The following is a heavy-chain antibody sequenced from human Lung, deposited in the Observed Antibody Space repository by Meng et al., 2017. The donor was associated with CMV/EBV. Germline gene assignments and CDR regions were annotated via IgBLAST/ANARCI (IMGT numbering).Heavy chain of an antibody. Sequence: SXXVSXKASGGTFSTYSINWMRQAPGQGLEWMGGTIPMFGTPNYAQKFQGRVTITTDESTSTAYMELSSLRSGDTAVYYCARLDKHVGDYFYCGMDVWGQGTXVTVSS. V-gene: IGHV1-69*05. CDR1: GGTFSTYS. CDR3: ARLDKHVGDYFYCGMDV. J-gene: IGHJ6*02. CDR2: TIPMFGTP. D-gene: IGHD3-10*01.